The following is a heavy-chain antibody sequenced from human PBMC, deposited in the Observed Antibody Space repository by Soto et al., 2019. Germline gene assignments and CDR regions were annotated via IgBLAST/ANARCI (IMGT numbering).Heavy chain of an antibody. CDR1: GFTFSSYA. D-gene: IGHD1-1*01. Sequence: LRLSCAASGFTFSSYAMHWVRQAPGKGLEWVAVISYDGSNKYYADSVKGRFTISRGNSKNTLYLQMNSLRAEDTAVYYCARGTGAYDYWGQGTLVTVSS. CDR2: ISYDGSNK. CDR3: ARGTGAYDY. J-gene: IGHJ4*02. V-gene: IGHV3-30-3*01.